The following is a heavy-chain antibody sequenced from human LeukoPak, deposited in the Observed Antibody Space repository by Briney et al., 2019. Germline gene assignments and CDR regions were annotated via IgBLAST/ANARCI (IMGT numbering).Heavy chain of an antibody. Sequence: SETLSLTCTVSGGSISSYYWTWIRQPAGKGLEWIGRIYTSGSSNYNPSLKSRVTMSVDTSKNQFSLKLSSVTAADTAVYYCARDDYYYYYYMDVWGKGTTVTVSS. CDR3: ARDDYYYYYYMDV. V-gene: IGHV4-4*07. CDR1: GGSISSYY. J-gene: IGHJ6*03. CDR2: IYTSGSS.